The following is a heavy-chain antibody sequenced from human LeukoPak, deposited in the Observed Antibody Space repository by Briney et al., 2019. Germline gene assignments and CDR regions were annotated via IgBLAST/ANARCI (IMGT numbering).Heavy chain of an antibody. Sequence: GGSLRLSCAASGFTFSDYYMSWLRQAPGKGLEWVSYISSSGSTIYYADSVKGRFTISRDNARNSLYLQMNSLRAEDTAVYYCARGNVKWELLADYWGQGTLVTVSS. CDR2: ISSSGSTI. J-gene: IGHJ4*02. D-gene: IGHD1-26*01. CDR3: ARGNVKWELLADY. V-gene: IGHV3-11*01. CDR1: GFTFSDYY.